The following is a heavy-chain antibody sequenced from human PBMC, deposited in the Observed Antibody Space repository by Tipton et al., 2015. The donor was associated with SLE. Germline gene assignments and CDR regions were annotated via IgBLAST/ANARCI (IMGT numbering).Heavy chain of an antibody. CDR2: IDSSSTTI. V-gene: IGHV3-48*03. J-gene: IGHJ4*02. CDR1: GFIFSNYE. Sequence: GSLRLSCAASGFIFSNYEMNWVRQAPGKGLEWVSYIDSSSTTIYYADSVKGRFTISRDNAKNSLYLQMSSLSVEDAAVYYCARDPQYQVGGGDYWGQGTLVTVSS. CDR3: ARDPQYQVGGGDY. D-gene: IGHD2-2*01.